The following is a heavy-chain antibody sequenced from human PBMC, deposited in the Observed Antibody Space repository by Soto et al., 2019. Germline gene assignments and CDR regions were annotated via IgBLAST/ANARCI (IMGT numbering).Heavy chain of an antibody. CDR1: GYTFTSYY. CDR2: INPSGGST. J-gene: IGHJ4*02. D-gene: IGHD3-22*01. Sequence: QVQLVQSGAEVKKPGASVKVSCKASGYTFTSYYMHWVRQAPGQGLEWMGIINPSGGSTSYAQKFQGRVTMTRDTSTSTVYMELSSLRSEDTAVYYCARDILNYYDSSGYFDYWGQGTLVTVSS. CDR3: ARDILNYYDSSGYFDY. V-gene: IGHV1-46*01.